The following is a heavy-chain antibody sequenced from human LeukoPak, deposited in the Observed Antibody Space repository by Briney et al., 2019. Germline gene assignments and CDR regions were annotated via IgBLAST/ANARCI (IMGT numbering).Heavy chain of an antibody. CDR1: GGSFSGYY. V-gene: IGHV4-34*01. CDR3: ARLTSSWYQDWYFDL. D-gene: IGHD6-13*01. J-gene: IGHJ2*01. Sequence: SETLPLTCAVYGGSFSGYYWNWIRQPPGKGLEWIGEINHSGSTNYNPSLKSRVTMSLGTSKKQFSLKLTSVTAADTAVYYCARLTSSWYQDWYFDLWGRGTLVTVSS. CDR2: INHSGST.